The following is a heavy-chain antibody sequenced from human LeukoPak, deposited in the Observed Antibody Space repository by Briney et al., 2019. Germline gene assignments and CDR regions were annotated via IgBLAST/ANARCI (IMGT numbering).Heavy chain of an antibody. J-gene: IGHJ4*02. CDR3: ARVGVVLDY. V-gene: IGHV4-34*01. CDR2: INHSGST. D-gene: IGHD3-3*01. CDR1: GGSFSGYY. Sequence: SETLSLTCAVYGGSFSGYYWSWIRQPPGKGLEWIGEINHSGSTNYNPSLKSRATISVDTSKNQFSLKLSSVTAADTAVYYCARVGVVLDYWGQGTLVTVSS.